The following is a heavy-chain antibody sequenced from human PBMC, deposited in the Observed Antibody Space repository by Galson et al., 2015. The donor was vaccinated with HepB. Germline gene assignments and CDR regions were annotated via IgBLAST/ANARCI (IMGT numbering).Heavy chain of an antibody. CDR2: TYYRSKWYN. V-gene: IGHV6-1*01. CDR1: GDSVSSNSAA. CDR3: ARGLTYYDFWSGYYTSYYYYMDV. J-gene: IGHJ6*03. Sequence: CAISGDSVSSNSAAWNWIRQSPSRGLEWLGRTYYRSKWYNDYAVSVKSRITINPDTSKNQFSLQLNSVTPEDTAVYYCARGLTYYDFWSGYYTSYYYYMDVWGKGTTVTVSS. D-gene: IGHD3-3*01.